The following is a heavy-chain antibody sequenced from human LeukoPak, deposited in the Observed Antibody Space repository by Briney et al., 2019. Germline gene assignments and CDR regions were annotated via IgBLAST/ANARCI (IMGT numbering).Heavy chain of an antibody. CDR3: ARRPWMAASSSPNSYYAMDV. CDR1: GFSFTSYW. CDR2: IYPGDSAT. J-gene: IGHJ6*02. V-gene: IGHV5-51*01. Sequence: GGSLKISCKGSGFSFTSYWIAWVRQMPGKGLDWMGIIYPGDSATKYSPSFQGQVTISADESISTAYLQWSSLKPSDTAMYYCARRPWMAASSSPNSYYAMDVWGQGTTVTVSS. D-gene: IGHD5-24*01.